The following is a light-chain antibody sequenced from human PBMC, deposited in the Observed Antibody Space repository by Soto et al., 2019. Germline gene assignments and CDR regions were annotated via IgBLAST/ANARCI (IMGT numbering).Light chain of an antibody. CDR2: DAS. V-gene: IGKV4-1*01. CDR3: QQFSSYPLT. Sequence: DIVMTQSPDSLAVSLGERATINCKSSQSVLDISNNKNYLAWYQQKPGQAPRLLIYDASSRATGIPDRFSGGGSGTDFTLTISRLEPEDFAVYYCQQFSSYPLTFGGGTKVEIK. CDR1: QSVLDISNNKNY. J-gene: IGKJ4*01.